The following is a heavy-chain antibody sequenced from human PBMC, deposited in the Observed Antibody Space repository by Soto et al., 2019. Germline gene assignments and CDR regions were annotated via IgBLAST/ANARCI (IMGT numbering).Heavy chain of an antibody. D-gene: IGHD6-13*01. CDR1: GFTFSSYA. CDR2: ISGSGGST. J-gene: IGHJ6*02. Sequence: EVQLLESGGGLVQPGGSLRLSCAASGFTFSSYAMSWVRQAPGKGLEWVSAISGSGGSTYYADSVKGRFTISRDNSKNTLYLQMNSLRAEDTAVYYCAKDCVDSSSWYPRGYYYYGMDVWGQGTTVTVSS. V-gene: IGHV3-23*01. CDR3: AKDCVDSSSWYPRGYYYYGMDV.